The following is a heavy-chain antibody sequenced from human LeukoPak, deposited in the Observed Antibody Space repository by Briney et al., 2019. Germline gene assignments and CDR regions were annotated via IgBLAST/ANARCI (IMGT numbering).Heavy chain of an antibody. V-gene: IGHV3-53*01. J-gene: IGHJ4*02. CDR2: IYSDGTT. D-gene: IGHD3-22*01. CDR3: ARQTNYYESGGYYPPPFDC. CDR1: GFTVSSNY. Sequence: GGSLRLACAASGFTVSSNYMSWVRQAPGKGLEWVSVIYSDGTTFYVDSVMGRFTISRDTSKNMLYLQMNSLRAEDTAVFYCARQTNYYESGGYYPPPFDCWGQGTLVTVSS.